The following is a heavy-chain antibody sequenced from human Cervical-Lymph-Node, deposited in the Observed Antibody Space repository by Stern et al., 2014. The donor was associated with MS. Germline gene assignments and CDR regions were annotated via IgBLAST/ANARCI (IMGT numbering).Heavy chain of an antibody. CDR2: IHDSGST. CDR1: GGSISSSGYY. Sequence: VQLLESGPGLVKPSQTLSLTCTVSGGSISSSGYYWSWIRQPADKGLEWIGRIHDSGSTYYNPSLKSRVTISMDTAQKQFSLKLPSVTAADTAVYYCATTRWDLFTWNWFDPWGQGTLVTVSS. D-gene: IGHD1-26*01. V-gene: IGHV4-61*02. CDR3: ATTRWDLFTWNWFDP. J-gene: IGHJ5*02.